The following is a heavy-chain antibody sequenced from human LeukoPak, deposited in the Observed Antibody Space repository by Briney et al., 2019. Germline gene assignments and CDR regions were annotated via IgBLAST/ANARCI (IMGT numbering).Heavy chain of an antibody. Sequence: GGSLRLSCAASGFTFSNYGMNWVRQAPGKGLEWVSYISSSSSTIYYADSVKGRFTISRDNAKNSLYLEMNSLRDEDTAVYYCARTIGSGTCSRDYWGQGTLVTVSS. CDR2: ISSSSSTI. CDR1: GFTFSNYG. CDR3: ARTIGSGTCSRDY. V-gene: IGHV3-48*02. J-gene: IGHJ4*02. D-gene: IGHD3-10*01.